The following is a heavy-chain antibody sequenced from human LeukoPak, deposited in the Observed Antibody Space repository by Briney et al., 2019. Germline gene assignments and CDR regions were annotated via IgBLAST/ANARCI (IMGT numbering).Heavy chain of an antibody. D-gene: IGHD4-11*01. Sequence: ASVKVSCKASGYIFTSYGIIWVRQAPGQGLQWMGWISTHNGNTNYAQKLQGRVTMTTDTSTNTVYMELRSLRSDDTAVYYCARAQTTLLLDYWGQGTLVTVSS. V-gene: IGHV1-18*01. CDR3: ARAQTTLLLDY. CDR2: ISTHNGNT. J-gene: IGHJ4*02. CDR1: GYIFTSYG.